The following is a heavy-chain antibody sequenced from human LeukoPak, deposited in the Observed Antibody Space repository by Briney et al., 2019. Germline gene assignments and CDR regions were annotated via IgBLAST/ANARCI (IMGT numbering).Heavy chain of an antibody. CDR2: ISGSGGST. Sequence: GGSLRLSCAASGFTFSSYAMSWVRQAPGKGLEWVSAISGSGGSTYYADSVKGRFTISRDNSKNTLYLQMNSLRAEDAAVYYCAKGGLNWNYYYYWGQGTLVTVSS. J-gene: IGHJ4*02. CDR1: GFTFSSYA. V-gene: IGHV3-23*01. CDR3: AKGGLNWNYYYY. D-gene: IGHD1-1*01.